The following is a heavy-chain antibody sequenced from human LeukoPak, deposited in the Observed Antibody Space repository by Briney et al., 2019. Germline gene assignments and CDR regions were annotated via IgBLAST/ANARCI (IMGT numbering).Heavy chain of an antibody. CDR2: ISGSGGST. J-gene: IGHJ5*02. Sequence: GGSLRLSCAASGFTFNSYAMSWVRQAPGKGLEWVSAISGSGGSTYYADSVKGRFTISRDNSKNTLYLQMNSLRAEDTAVYYCAKNPHYYDSSGYYYLSWFDPWGQGTLVTVSS. CDR3: AKNPHYYDSSGYYYLSWFDP. CDR1: GFTFNSYA. D-gene: IGHD3-22*01. V-gene: IGHV3-23*01.